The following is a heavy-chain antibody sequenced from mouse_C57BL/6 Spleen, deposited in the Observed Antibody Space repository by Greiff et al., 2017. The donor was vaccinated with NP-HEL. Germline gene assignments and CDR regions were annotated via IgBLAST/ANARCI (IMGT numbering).Heavy chain of an antibody. J-gene: IGHJ1*03. CDR3: ARRVGRASYWYFDV. CDR2: INPNNGGT. V-gene: IGHV1-18*01. Sequence: EVQLQQSGPELVKPGASVKIPCKASGYTFTDYNMDWVKQSHGKSLEWIGDINPNNGGTIYNQKFKGKATLTVDKSSSTAYMELRSLTSEDTAVYYCARRVGRASYWYFDVWGTGTTVTVSS. CDR1: GYTFTDYN. D-gene: IGHD4-1*01.